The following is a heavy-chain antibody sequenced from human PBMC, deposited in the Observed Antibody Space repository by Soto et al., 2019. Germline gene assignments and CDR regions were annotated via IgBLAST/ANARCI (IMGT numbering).Heavy chain of an antibody. CDR1: GVTVSSNY. CDR2: IYSGGST. V-gene: IGHV3-53*01. Sequence: EVQLVESGGGLIQPGGSLRLSCVASGVTVSSNYMSWVRQAPGKGLEWVSVIYSGGSTYYADSVKGRFTISRDNSKNTLYLQMNSLRAEDTAVYYCARDRVESGYPEYFQHWGQGTLVTVSS. J-gene: IGHJ1*01. CDR3: ARDRVESGYPEYFQH. D-gene: IGHD3-22*01.